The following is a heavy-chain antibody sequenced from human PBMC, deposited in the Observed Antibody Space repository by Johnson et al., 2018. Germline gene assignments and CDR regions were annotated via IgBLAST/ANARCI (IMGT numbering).Heavy chain of an antibody. CDR1: GGSFSGYY. V-gene: IGHV4-34*01. CDR3: ARRDAFYYDSSGYCDAVDM. CDR2: INHSGST. D-gene: IGHD3-22*01. Sequence: QVQLQQWGAGLLKPSETLSLTCAVYGGSFSGYYWSWIRQPPGKGLEWIGEINHSGSTNYNPSLKSRVTISVDTAKTQFSLKLSAVTAADTAGYYWARRDAFYYDSSGYCDAVDMWGQGTMVTVSS. J-gene: IGHJ3*02.